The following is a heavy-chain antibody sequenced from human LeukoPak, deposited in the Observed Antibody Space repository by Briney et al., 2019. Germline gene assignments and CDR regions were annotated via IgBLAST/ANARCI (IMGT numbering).Heavy chain of an antibody. D-gene: IGHD3-3*01. V-gene: IGHV3-7*03. J-gene: IGHJ4*02. CDR3: ARDQYDTWSRRGNFDS. CDR2: IKSDGSEK. Sequence: GGSLRLSCVASGFTFGKYWMSWVRQAPGKGLEWVANIKSDGSEKNYVDSVKGRFTISRDNTKNSLYLQMNSLRAEDTAVFYCARDQYDTWSRRGNFDSWGQGTLVIVSS. CDR1: GFTFGKYW.